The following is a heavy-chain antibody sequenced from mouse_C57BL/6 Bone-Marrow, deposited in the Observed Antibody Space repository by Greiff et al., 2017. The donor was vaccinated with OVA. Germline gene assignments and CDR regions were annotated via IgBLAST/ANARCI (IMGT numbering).Heavy chain of an antibody. Sequence: QVQLKESGAELAKPGASVKLSCKASGYTFTSYWMHWVKQRPGQGLEWIGYINPSSGYTKYNQKFKDKATLTADKSSSTAYMPLSSLTYEDSAVYYCARNYGSSFWYFDVWGTGTTVTVSS. CDR3: ARNYGSSFWYFDV. CDR2: INPSSGYT. J-gene: IGHJ1*03. D-gene: IGHD1-1*01. CDR1: GYTFTSYW. V-gene: IGHV1-7*01.